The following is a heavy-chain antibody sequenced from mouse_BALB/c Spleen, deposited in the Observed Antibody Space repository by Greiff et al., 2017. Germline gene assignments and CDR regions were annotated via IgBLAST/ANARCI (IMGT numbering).Heavy chain of an antibody. CDR2: IWSGGSP. Sequence: VQLVESGPGLVQPSQSLSITCTVSGFSLTSYGVHWVRQSPGKGLEWLGVIWSGGSPDYNAAFISRLSISKDNSKSQVFFKMNSLQADDTAIYYCARNRGGDWYFDVWGAGTTVTVSS. D-gene: IGHD1-1*02. V-gene: IGHV2-4-1*01. J-gene: IGHJ1*01. CDR1: GFSLTSYG. CDR3: ARNRGGDWYFDV.